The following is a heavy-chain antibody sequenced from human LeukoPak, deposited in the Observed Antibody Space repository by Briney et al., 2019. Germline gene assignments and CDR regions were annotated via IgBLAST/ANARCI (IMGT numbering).Heavy chain of an antibody. D-gene: IGHD6-19*01. Sequence: SQTLSLTCAISGYSVSSNSAAWNWIRQSPSRGLEWLGRTYYRSKWYNDYAVSVKSRITINPDTSKNQFSLQLNSVTPEDTAVYYCASEVIAVAGNYYYGMDVWGQGTTVTVSS. CDR3: ASEVIAVAGNYYYGMDV. V-gene: IGHV6-1*01. CDR1: GYSVSSNSAA. J-gene: IGHJ6*02. CDR2: TYYRSKWYN.